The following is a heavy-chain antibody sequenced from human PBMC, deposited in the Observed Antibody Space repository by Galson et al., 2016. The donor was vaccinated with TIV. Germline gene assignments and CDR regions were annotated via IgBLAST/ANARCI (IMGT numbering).Heavy chain of an antibody. CDR1: GFTFSIYA. CDR2: SFGSGGVT. Sequence: SLRLSCAASGFTFSIYAMHWVRQAPGQGLEWVSGSFGSGGVTYYADSVQGRFTLSRDNSKNTLYLQINSLRAEDTAVYYCVRRKNYVGDAFDIWGQGTLVTVSS. V-gene: IGHV3-23*01. J-gene: IGHJ3*02. D-gene: IGHD4-23*01. CDR3: VRRKNYVGDAFDI.